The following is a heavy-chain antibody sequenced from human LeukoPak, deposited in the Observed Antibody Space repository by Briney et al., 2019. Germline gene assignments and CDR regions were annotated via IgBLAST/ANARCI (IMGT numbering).Heavy chain of an antibody. D-gene: IGHD2-2*03. CDR3: ARAGGGYCSSTSCYAYRH. V-gene: IGHV4-30-4*01. CDR1: GGSISSGDYY. Sequence: SQTLSLTCTVSGGSISSGDYYWSWIRRPPGKGLEWIGYIYYSGSTYYNPSLKSRVTISVDTSKNQFSLKLSSVTAADTAVYYCARAGGGYCSSTSCYAYRHWGQGTLVTVSS. J-gene: IGHJ1*01. CDR2: IYYSGST.